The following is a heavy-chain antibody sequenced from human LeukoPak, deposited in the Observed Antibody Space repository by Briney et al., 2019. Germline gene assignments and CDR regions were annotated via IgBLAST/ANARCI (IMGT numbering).Heavy chain of an antibody. D-gene: IGHD3-10*01. CDR3: AKDLGAALRGAKGAFDI. J-gene: IGHJ3*02. CDR2: IRYDGSNK. Sequence: PGGSLRLSCAASGFTFSSYGMHWVRQAPGKGLEWVAFIRYDGSNKYYADSVKGRFTISRDNSKNTLYLQMNSLRAEDTAVYYCAKDLGAALRGAKGAFDIWGQGTMVTVSS. V-gene: IGHV3-30*02. CDR1: GFTFSSYG.